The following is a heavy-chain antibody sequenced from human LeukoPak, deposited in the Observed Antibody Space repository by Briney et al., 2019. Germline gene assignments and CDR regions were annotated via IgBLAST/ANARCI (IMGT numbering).Heavy chain of an antibody. CDR2: ISISSNYI. V-gene: IGHV3-21*04. CDR3: ARGLDSSAVDAFGF. D-gene: IGHD3-22*01. CDR1: GFTFSTYS. J-gene: IGHJ3*01. Sequence: GESLRLSCAASGFTFSTYSMNWVRQAPGKGLEWVSSISISSNYIYYADSVKGRFTISRDNTKNSLYLQMNSLRAEDTAFYYCARGLDSSAVDAFGFWGQGTMVTVSS.